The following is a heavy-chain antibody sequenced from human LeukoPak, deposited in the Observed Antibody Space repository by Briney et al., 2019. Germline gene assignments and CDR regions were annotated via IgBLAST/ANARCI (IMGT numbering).Heavy chain of an antibody. CDR1: GFTFTNYN. CDR3: ARDSTYTMDL. J-gene: IGHJ6*02. Sequence: PGGSLRLSCAASGFTFTNYNMNWVRQAPGKGLVWVSCIKSYADGSGTTYADSVKGRFTISRDDARNTVYLQINSLRAEDTAVYYCARDSTYTMDLWGRGTTVTVSS. V-gene: IGHV3-74*03. D-gene: IGHD2/OR15-2a*01. CDR2: IKSYADGSGT.